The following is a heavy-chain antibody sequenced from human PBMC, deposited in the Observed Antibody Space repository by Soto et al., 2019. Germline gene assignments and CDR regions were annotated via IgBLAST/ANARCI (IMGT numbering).Heavy chain of an antibody. CDR1: GGTFSSYA. D-gene: IGHD6-6*01. Sequence: QVQLVQSGAEVKKPGSSVKVSCKASGGTFSSYAISWVRQAPGQGLEWMGGIIPIFGTANYAQKFQGRVTITADEPTSTADMELSSLRSEDTAVYYCAGDGPGSSSSNWYFDLWGRGTLVTVYS. CDR3: AGDGPGSSSSNWYFDL. V-gene: IGHV1-69*12. J-gene: IGHJ2*01. CDR2: IIPIFGTA.